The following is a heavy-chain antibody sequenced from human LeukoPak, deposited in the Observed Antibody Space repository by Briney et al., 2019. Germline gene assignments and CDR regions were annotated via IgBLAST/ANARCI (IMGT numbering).Heavy chain of an antibody. J-gene: IGHJ4*02. CDR2: INPNSGGT. D-gene: IGHD3-10*01. CDR1: GYTFTGYY. V-gene: IGHV1-2*06. Sequence: ASVKVSCKASGYTFTGYYMHWVRQAPGQGREWMGRINPNSGGTNYAQKFQGRVTMTRDTSISTAYMELSRLRSDDTAVYYCARQVRGVTLFDYWGQGTLVTVSS. CDR3: ARQVRGVTLFDY.